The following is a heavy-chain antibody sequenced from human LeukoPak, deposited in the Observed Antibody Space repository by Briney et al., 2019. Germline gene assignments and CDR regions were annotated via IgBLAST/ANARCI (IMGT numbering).Heavy chain of an antibody. D-gene: IGHD1-26*01. CDR1: GFTFGSYA. J-gene: IGHJ3*02. CDR3: ARDPGGGSYLKGDAFDI. CDR2: ISSSGASK. Sequence: GGSLRLSCAASGFTFGSYAMGWVRRAPEKGLEWVSAISSSGASKYYADSVKGRFTISRDNSKNTLYLQMNSLRAEDTAVYYCARDPGGGSYLKGDAFDIWGQGTMVTVSS. V-gene: IGHV3-23*01.